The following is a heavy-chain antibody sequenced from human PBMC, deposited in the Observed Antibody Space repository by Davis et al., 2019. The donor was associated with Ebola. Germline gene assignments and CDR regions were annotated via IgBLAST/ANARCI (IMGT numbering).Heavy chain of an antibody. Sequence: ASVKVSCKASGYSFTSYDINWVRQASGQGLEWMGWMNPNSGNTGYAQKFQCRVTMSRDTSRTTAYMELSSLTSEDTAVYFCARERNSLGSDFWGQGTLISVSS. V-gene: IGHV1-8*01. CDR3: ARERNSLGSDF. CDR2: MNPNSGNT. CDR1: GYSFTSYD. D-gene: IGHD5-18*01. J-gene: IGHJ4*02.